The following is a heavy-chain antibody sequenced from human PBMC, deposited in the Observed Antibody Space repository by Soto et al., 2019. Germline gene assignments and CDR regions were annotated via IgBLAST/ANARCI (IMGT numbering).Heavy chain of an antibody. CDR3: TTGRDVYYYDSSGYSVFDY. CDR1: GFTFSNAW. Sequence: EVQLVESGGGLVKPGGSLRLSCAASGFTFSNAWMNWVRQAPGKGLEWVGRIKSKTDGGTTDYAAPVKGRFTISRDDSKNTLYLQMNSLKTEDTAVYYCTTGRDVYYYDSSGYSVFDYWGQGTLVTVSS. V-gene: IGHV3-15*07. J-gene: IGHJ4*02. D-gene: IGHD3-22*01. CDR2: IKSKTDGGTT.